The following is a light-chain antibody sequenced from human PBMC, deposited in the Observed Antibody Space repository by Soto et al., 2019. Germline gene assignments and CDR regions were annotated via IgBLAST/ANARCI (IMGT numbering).Light chain of an antibody. V-gene: IGKV3-15*01. CDR3: QQYNNWPPIT. CDR2: GAS. CDR1: QSVRTN. Sequence: EIVLTQSPGTLSLSPGERATLSCRAVQSVRTNYLAWYQQKPGQAPRLLIYGASTRATGIPARFSGSGSGTEFTLTISSLQSEDFAVYYCQQYNNWPPITFGQGTRLEIK. J-gene: IGKJ5*01.